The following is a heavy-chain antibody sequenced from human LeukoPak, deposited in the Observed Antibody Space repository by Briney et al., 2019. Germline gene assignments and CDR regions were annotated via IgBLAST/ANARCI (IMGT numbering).Heavy chain of an antibody. D-gene: IGHD6-19*01. V-gene: IGHV3-11*05. CDR1: GFTFSDYY. Sequence: GGSLRLSCAASGFTFSDYYMSCIRQAPGKGLEWVSYISSTSSYINYADSVKGRFTISRDNAKNSLFLQMNSLRAEDTAVYYCARVSQWLVPYWGQGTLVTVSS. J-gene: IGHJ4*02. CDR2: ISSTSSYI. CDR3: ARVSQWLVPY.